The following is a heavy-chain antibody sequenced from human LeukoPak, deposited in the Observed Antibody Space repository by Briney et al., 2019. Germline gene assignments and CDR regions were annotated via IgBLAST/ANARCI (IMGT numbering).Heavy chain of an antibody. CDR1: GYIFTTYD. D-gene: IGHD7-27*01. CDR2: LTPNSGNA. V-gene: IGHV1-8*03. CDR3: ARRKFLGWFDP. Sequence: ASVKVSCKASGYIFTTYDIGWVRQATGPGLEWMGWLTPNSGNAGHAQKFQGRVTISRNTFISTAYMELSSLRSDDTAIYYCARRKFLGWFDPWGQGTLVTVSS. J-gene: IGHJ5*02.